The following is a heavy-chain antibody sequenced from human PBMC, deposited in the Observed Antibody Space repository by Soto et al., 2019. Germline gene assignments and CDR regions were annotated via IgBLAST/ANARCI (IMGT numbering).Heavy chain of an antibody. V-gene: IGHV4-39*01. CDR3: AKLRGDGYNLPPEGTDY. J-gene: IGHJ4*02. CDR1: GGSISSSSYY. CDR2: IYYSGST. Sequence: QLQLQESGPGLVKPSETLSLTCTVSGGSISSSSYYWGWIRQPPGKGLEWIGSIYYSGSTYYNPSLKSRVTISVDTSKNQFSLKLSSVTAADTAVYYCAKLRGDGYNLPPEGTDYWGQGTLVTVSS. D-gene: IGHD5-12*01.